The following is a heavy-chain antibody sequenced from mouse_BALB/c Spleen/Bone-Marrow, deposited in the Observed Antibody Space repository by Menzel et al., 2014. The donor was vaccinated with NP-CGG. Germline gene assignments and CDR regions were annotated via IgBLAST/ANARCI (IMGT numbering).Heavy chain of an antibody. CDR1: GYSITSGYY. Sequence: DVKLQESGPGLVKPSQSLSLPCSVTGYSITSGYYCNWIRQFPGNKLEWMGYISYDGSNNYNPSLKNRISITRDTSKNQFFLKLNSVTTEDTATYYCARDWDGYYFDYWGQGTTLTVSS. CDR2: ISYDGSN. J-gene: IGHJ2*01. CDR3: ARDWDGYYFDY. V-gene: IGHV3-6*02. D-gene: IGHD2-3*01.